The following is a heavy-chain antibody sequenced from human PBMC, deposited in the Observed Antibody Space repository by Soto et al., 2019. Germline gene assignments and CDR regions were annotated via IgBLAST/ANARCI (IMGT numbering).Heavy chain of an antibody. D-gene: IGHD5-12*01. V-gene: IGHV3-9*01. CDR1: GFTFDEHS. CDR2: INYNGGRV. CDR3: SKGRPRYSGLDTDFDA. J-gene: IGHJ4*02. Sequence: EVRLVESGGGFVQPGRSLRLSCTVSGFTFDEHSMHWVRQAPGKGLEWVSGINYNGGRVAYVDSVRGRFTIARDNANNSLFLQMKSLRPEDTGLYFCSKGRPRYSGLDTDFDAWGQGTPVTVSS.